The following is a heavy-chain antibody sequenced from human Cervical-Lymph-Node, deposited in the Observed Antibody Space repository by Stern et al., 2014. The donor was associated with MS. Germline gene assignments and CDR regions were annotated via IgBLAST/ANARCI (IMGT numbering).Heavy chain of an antibody. CDR2: IGTNMGNT. Sequence: VQLVESGAEVKKPGASVKVSCKASGYTFTNYAISWVRQAPGQGLEWMGWIGTNMGNTNYAQRFQGRVTLATDTSTNTVYMELRSLRSDDTAMYYCRAGSDAFDVWGQGTMVTVSS. CDR3: RAGSDAFDV. V-gene: IGHV1-18*01. D-gene: IGHD6-13*01. J-gene: IGHJ3*01. CDR1: GYTFTNYA.